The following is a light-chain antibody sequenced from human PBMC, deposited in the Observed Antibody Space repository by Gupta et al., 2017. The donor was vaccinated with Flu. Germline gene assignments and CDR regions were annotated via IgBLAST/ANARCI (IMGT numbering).Light chain of an antibody. CDR1: SSNIGAGYD. V-gene: IGLV1-40*01. Sequence: QSLLTQPPSVSGAPGQRVTISCTGSSSNIGAGYDVHWYPQVPGTAPKLLIYGDTSRPSGVPDRFSGSKSGTSASLAITGLQAEDEADYYCQSFDSSLLWVFGGGTKLTVL. CDR2: GDT. J-gene: IGLJ3*02. CDR3: QSFDSSLLWV.